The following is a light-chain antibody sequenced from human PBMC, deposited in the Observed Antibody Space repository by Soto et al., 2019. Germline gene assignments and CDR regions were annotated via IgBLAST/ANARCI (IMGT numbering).Light chain of an antibody. CDR1: QSVGSSY. J-gene: IGKJ4*01. Sequence: EIVLTQSPGTLSLSPGERATLSCRASQSVGSSYLAWYQQKPGQAPRLLIYGASIRAIGIPDRFSGSGSGTDFTLSVSRLEPEDFAVYYCQQFGTSPLTFGGGTKVEIK. V-gene: IGKV3-20*01. CDR3: QQFGTSPLT. CDR2: GAS.